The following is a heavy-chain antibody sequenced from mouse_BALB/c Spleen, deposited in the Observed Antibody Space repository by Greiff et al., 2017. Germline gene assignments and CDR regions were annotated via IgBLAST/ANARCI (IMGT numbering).Heavy chain of an antibody. V-gene: IGHV5-4*02. D-gene: IGHD4-1*01. CDR1: GFTFSDYY. Sequence: EVNVVESGGGLVKPGGSLKLSCAASGFTFSDYYMYWVRQTPEKRLEWVATISDGGSYTYYPDSVKGRFTISRDNAKNNLYLQMSSLKSEDTAMYYCARALTGEFAYWGQGTLVTVSA. J-gene: IGHJ3*01. CDR2: ISDGGSYT. CDR3: ARALTGEFAY.